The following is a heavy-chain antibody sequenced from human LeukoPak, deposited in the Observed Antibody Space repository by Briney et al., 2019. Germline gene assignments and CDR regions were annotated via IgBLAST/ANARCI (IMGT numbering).Heavy chain of an antibody. D-gene: IGHD7-27*01. Sequence: PGGSLRLSCAASGFTFSNYAMSWVRQAPGKGLEWVANIKENGNEKYYVDSVKGRFTISRDNAENSLYLQMNNLRAEDTAVYYCVRVREKWGSGFDSWGQGTLVTVSS. CDR1: GFTFSNYA. CDR3: VRVREKWGSGFDS. J-gene: IGHJ4*02. V-gene: IGHV3-7*01. CDR2: IKENGNEK.